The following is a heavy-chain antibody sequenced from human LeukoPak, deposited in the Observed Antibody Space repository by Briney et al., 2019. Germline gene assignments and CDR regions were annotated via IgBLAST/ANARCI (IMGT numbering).Heavy chain of an antibody. J-gene: IGHJ4*02. V-gene: IGHV3-7*01. Sequence: GGSLRLSCAASGFTFTNYWMNWLRQAPGKGLEWVANIXQDGGAKXXXXSVXXRFTISRDNAKNSLYLQMNNLRVEDTAVYYCXXERVXXTXFDYWGQGVLVTVSS. CDR3: XXERVXXTXFDY. CDR1: GFTFTNYW. D-gene: IGHD6-13*01. CDR2: IXQDGGAK.